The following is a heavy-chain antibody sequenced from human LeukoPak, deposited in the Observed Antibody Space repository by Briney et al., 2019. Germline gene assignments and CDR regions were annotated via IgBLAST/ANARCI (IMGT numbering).Heavy chain of an antibody. D-gene: IGHD6-13*01. CDR3: ARGSAWYEIYFQH. Sequence: PSETLSLTCTVFGGSICSYYWSWIRQPPGKGLEWIGYIYYSGSTNYNPSLKSRVTMSVDTSKNQLSLKLNSATAADTAVYYCARGSAWYEIYFQHWGQGTVVTVSS. CDR2: IYYSGST. J-gene: IGHJ1*01. CDR1: GGSICSYY. V-gene: IGHV4-59*01.